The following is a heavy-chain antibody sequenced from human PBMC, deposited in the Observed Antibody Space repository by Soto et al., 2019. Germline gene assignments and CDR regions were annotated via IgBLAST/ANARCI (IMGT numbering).Heavy chain of an antibody. V-gene: IGHV1-69*02. D-gene: IGHD2-15*01. J-gene: IGHJ6*03. CDR2: IIPILGIA. CDR1: GGTFSSYT. Sequence: QVQLVQSGAEVKKPGSSVKVSCKASGGTFSSYTISWVRQAPGQGLEWMGRIIPILGIANYAQKFQGRVTITADKSTSTAYMELSSLRSEDTAVYYCARGSATGGRYYYYYMDVWGKGTTVTVSS. CDR3: ARGSATGGRYYYYYMDV.